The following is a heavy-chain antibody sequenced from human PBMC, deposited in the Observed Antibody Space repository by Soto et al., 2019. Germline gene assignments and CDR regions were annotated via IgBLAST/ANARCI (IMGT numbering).Heavy chain of an antibody. J-gene: IGHJ4*02. V-gene: IGHV3-49*04. D-gene: IGHD1-26*01. Sequence: PGGSLRLSCTASGFTFGDYAMSWVRQAPGKGLEWVGFIRSKAYGGTTEYVASVKGRFTISRDDSKSIAYLQMNSPKTEDTAVYYCTRDPYSGSYHRPYWGQGTLVTVSS. CDR3: TRDPYSGSYHRPY. CDR1: GFTFGDYA. CDR2: IRSKAYGGTT.